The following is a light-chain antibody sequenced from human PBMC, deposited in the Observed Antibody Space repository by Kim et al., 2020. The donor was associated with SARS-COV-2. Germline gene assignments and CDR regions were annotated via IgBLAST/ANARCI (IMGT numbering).Light chain of an antibody. J-gene: IGKJ3*01. Sequence: SWSAGERANLPCRDSESMTTCLAWYQQKPGQAPRLLIYDGSNRATDIPARFSGSGSGTDFTLNISGLEPEDFGVYYCQQRSNIFTFGPGTKVDIK. CDR2: DGS. CDR3: QQRSNIFT. CDR1: ESMTTC. V-gene: IGKV3-11*01.